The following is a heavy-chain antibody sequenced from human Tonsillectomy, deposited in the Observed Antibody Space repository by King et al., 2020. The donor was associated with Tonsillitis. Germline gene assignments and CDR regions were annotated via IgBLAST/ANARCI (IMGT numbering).Heavy chain of an antibody. Sequence: QVQLVESGGGVVQPGRSLRLSCAASGFTFSSYGMHWVRQAPGKGLEWVAVIWYDGSNKYYADSVKGRFTISRDNSKNTLYLQMNSLRAEDTAVYYCAGIAAAGTETSGWYFDLWGRGTLVTVSS. D-gene: IGHD6-13*01. CDR1: GFTFSSYG. CDR3: AGIAAAGTETSGWYFDL. CDR2: IWYDGSNK. V-gene: IGHV3-33*01. J-gene: IGHJ2*01.